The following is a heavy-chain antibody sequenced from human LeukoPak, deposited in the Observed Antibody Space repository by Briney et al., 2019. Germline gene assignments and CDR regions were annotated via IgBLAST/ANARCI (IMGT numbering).Heavy chain of an antibody. CDR3: ARGGGLDV. CDR2: INHNGNVN. Sequence: GGSLRLSCAASGFTFSCYWMNWARQAPGKGLEWVASINHNGNVNYYVDSVKGRFTISRDNAKNSLYLQMSNLRAEDTAVYFCARGGGLDVWGQGATVTVSS. D-gene: IGHD3-16*01. CDR1: GFTFSCYW. V-gene: IGHV3-7*03. J-gene: IGHJ6*02.